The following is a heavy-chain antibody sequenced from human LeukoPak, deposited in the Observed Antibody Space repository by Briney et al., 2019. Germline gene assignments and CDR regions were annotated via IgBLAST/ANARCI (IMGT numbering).Heavy chain of an antibody. CDR3: ARGPQKTYYDILTGYLGYYYYYMDV. CDR1: GGSISGNSYY. CDR2: IYTSGST. Sequence: KTSETLSLTCTVSGGSISGNSYYWAWIRQPPGKGLEWIGRIYTSGSTNYNPSLKSRVTMSVDTSKNQFSLKLSSVTAADTAVYYCARGPQKTYYDILTGYLGYYYYYMDVWGKGTTVTVSS. D-gene: IGHD3-9*01. V-gene: IGHV4-39*07. J-gene: IGHJ6*03.